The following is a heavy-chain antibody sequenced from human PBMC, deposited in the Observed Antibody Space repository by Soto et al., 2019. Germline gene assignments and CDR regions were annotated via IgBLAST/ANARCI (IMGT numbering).Heavy chain of an antibody. CDR3: AKGETTVTDPGGFAY. CDR1: GFTFSSYT. CDR2: ISSGGGTS. D-gene: IGHD4-17*01. J-gene: IGHJ4*02. Sequence: EVQLLESGGGLVQPGGSLRLSCAASGFTFSSYTMSWVRQAPGKGLEWVSAISSGGGTSHYADSVKGRFTISRDNSKNTLYPQMNSLRAEDTAVYYCAKGETTVTDPGGFAYWGQGTLVTVSS. V-gene: IGHV3-23*01.